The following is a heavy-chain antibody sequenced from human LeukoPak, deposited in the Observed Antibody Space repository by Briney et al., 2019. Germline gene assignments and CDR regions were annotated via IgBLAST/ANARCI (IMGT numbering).Heavy chain of an antibody. V-gene: IGHV4-4*07. CDR2: IHTSGNS. CDR1: GGSISNYY. CDR3: AREGSATARPFVSNDY. D-gene: IGHD6-6*01. Sequence: SETLSLTCTVSGGSISNYYWTWIRQPAGKGLEWIGRIHTSGNSDYNPSLKSRVTMPVDTSKNQFSLKLRSVTAADTAVYYCAREGSATARPFVSNDYWGQGTLVTVSS. J-gene: IGHJ4*02.